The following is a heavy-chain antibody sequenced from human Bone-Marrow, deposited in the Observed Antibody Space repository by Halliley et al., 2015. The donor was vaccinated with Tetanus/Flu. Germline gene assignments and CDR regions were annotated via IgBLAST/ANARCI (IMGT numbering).Heavy chain of an antibody. CDR3: ARDLWFGELLSH. V-gene: IGHV3-21*01. J-gene: IGHJ4*02. D-gene: IGHD3-10*01. CDR2: ISASSNYI. Sequence: LEWVSSISASSNYICYADSAEGRFTISRDNAKDTLFLQMDNVRDDDTGVYYCARDLWFGELLSHWGQGTLVTFSS.